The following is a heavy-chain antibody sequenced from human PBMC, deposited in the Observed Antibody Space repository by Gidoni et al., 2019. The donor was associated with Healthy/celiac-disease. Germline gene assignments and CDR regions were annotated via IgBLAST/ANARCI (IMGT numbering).Heavy chain of an antibody. D-gene: IGHD4-17*01. J-gene: IGHJ6*02. CDR1: GFTVSSAW. V-gene: IGHV3-7*01. Sequence: EVQLVESGGGLVQPGGSLRLSCAATGFTVSSAWMSWVRHAPGKGLEWVANITQDGSEKYYVDSVKGRFTISRDNAKNSLYLQMNSLRAEDTAVYYCARDGNGDDDYYYYGMDVWGQGTTVTVSS. CDR2: ITQDGSEK. CDR3: ARDGNGDDDYYYYGMDV.